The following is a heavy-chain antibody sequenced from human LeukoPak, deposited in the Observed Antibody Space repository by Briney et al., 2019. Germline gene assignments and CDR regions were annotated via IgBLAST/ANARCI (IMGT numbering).Heavy chain of an antibody. CDR3: ARSTSGYSGYGPFDY. CDR2: ISYDGSNK. J-gene: IGHJ4*02. V-gene: IGHV3-30*04. CDR1: GFTFSSYA. Sequence: GSLRLSCAASGFTFSSYAMHWVRQAPGKWLEWVAVISYDGSNKYYADSVKGRFTISRDNSKNTLYLQMNSLRAEDTAVYYCARSTSGYSGYGPFDYWGQGTLVTVSS. D-gene: IGHD5-12*01.